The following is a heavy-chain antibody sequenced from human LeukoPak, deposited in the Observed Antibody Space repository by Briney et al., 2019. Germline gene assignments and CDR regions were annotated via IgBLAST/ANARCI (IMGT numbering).Heavy chain of an antibody. CDR1: GYSFTTYR. CDR3: ATRSYDFWSGYYTADAFDI. D-gene: IGHD3-3*01. Sequence: GESLKISCQCSGYSFTTYRIAWVRQMPGKGLEWMGIIHPGDSNTRYSPSFQGQVTMSADKSISTAYLQWSSLKASDTAMYYCATRSYDFWSGYYTADAFDIWGQGTMVTVSS. J-gene: IGHJ3*02. V-gene: IGHV5-51*01. CDR2: IHPGDSNT.